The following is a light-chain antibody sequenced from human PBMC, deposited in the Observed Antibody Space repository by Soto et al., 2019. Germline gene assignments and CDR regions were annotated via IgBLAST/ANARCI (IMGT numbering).Light chain of an antibody. CDR3: QQNDTLQT. V-gene: IGKV1-33*01. CDR1: QDINIY. CDR2: DAS. Sequence: DIQMTQSPPSLSASVGDRVTITCQASQDINIYLNWYKQRPGKAHEILIYDASRLKRGVPSRFSGGGSGTPFTFAITGLQCEDFPTYFCQQNDTLQTFGGGT. J-gene: IGKJ4*01.